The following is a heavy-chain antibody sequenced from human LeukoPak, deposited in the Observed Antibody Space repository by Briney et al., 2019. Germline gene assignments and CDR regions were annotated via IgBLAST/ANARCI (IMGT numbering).Heavy chain of an antibody. J-gene: IGHJ6*02. CDR2: FDPEDGET. V-gene: IGHV1-24*01. Sequence: ASVQVSCKVSGYTLTELSMHWVRQAPGKGFEWMGGFDPEDGETIYAQKFQGRVTMTEDTSTDTAYMELSSLRSEDTAVYYCATSAAAGPLTYYYYCMDVWGQGTTVTVPS. CDR1: GYTLTELS. CDR3: ATSAAAGPLTYYYYCMDV. D-gene: IGHD6-13*01.